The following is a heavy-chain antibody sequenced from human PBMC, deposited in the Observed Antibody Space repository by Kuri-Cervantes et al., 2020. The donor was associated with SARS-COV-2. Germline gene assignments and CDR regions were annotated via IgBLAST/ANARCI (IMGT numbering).Heavy chain of an antibody. D-gene: IGHD4-17*01. V-gene: IGHV7-4-1*02. Sequence: ASVKVSCKASGYTFTSYAMNWVRQAPGQGLEWMGWINTNTGNPTYAQGFTGRFVFSLDTSVSTAYLKISSLKAEDTAVYYCARDLYGDYVGAFDIWGQGTMVTVSS. J-gene: IGHJ3*02. CDR3: ARDLYGDYVGAFDI. CDR1: GYTFTSYA. CDR2: INTNTGNP.